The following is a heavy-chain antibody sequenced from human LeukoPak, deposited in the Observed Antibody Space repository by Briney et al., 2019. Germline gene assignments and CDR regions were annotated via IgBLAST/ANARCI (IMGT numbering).Heavy chain of an antibody. D-gene: IGHD2-15*01. CDR2: IREDGGDE. CDR3: AKDDYCSGGTCYFFDY. J-gene: IGHJ4*02. CDR1: GFTFSSYW. V-gene: IGHV3-7*01. Sequence: GGSLRLSCAASGFTFSSYWMTWVRQAPGKGLEWVANIREDGGDEYYVDSVKGRFTVSRDNAKNSLYLEMKSLRAEDTAVYYCAKDDYCSGGTCYFFDYWGQGTLVTVSS.